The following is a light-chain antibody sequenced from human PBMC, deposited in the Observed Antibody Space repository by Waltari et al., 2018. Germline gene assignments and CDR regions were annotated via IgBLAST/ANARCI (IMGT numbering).Light chain of an antibody. J-gene: IGKJ4*01. V-gene: IGKV3-15*01. CDR2: VAS. Sequence: EIVMTQSPATLPVSPGERATLSCRASQSVSSNLAWYQQKPGQSPRLLISVASTRATGSPAWFSGSGSGTEFTLTISSLQSEDFAVSYCQQYDNWFPLTFGGGTKVEIK. CDR3: QQYDNWFPLT. CDR1: QSVSSN.